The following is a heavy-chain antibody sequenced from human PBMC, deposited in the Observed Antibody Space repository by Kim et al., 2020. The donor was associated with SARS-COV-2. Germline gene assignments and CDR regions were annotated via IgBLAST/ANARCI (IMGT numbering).Heavy chain of an antibody. D-gene: IGHD4-4*01. V-gene: IGHV4-39*02. Sequence: SETLSLTCTVSGGSISSSSYYWGWIRQPPGKGLEWIGSIYYSGSTYYNPSLKSRVTISVDTSKNQFSLKLSSVTAADTAVYYCARDLITVPWFDPWGQGTLVTVSS. J-gene: IGHJ5*02. CDR1: GGSISSSSYY. CDR3: ARDLITVPWFDP. CDR2: IYYSGST.